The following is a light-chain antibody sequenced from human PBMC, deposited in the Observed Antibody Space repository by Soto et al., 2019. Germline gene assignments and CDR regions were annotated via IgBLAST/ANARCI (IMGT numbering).Light chain of an antibody. Sequence: MKQSPAALSVYKGKRATLSCRASQSVSSNLAWYQQKPGQAPRLLIYGASTRATGIQARFSGSGSGTEFTLTISSLQSEDFAVYYCQQYNNWPPWTFAHRTKVDI. CDR3: QQYNNWPPWT. J-gene: IGKJ1*01. CDR2: GAS. V-gene: IGKV3-15*01. CDR1: QSVSSN.